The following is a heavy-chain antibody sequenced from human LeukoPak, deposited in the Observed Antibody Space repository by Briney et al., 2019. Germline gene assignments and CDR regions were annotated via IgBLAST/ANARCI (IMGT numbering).Heavy chain of an antibody. CDR1: GFTFSSYG. D-gene: IGHD6-19*01. CDR2: IWYDGSNK. V-gene: IGHV3-33*01. CDR3: AREYSSGWSFDY. Sequence: PGGSLRLSCAASGFTFSSYGMHWVRQAPGKGLEWVAVIWYDGSNKYYADSVKGRFTISRGNSKNTLYLQMNSLRAEDTAVYYCAREYSSGWSFDYWGQGTLVTVSS. J-gene: IGHJ4*02.